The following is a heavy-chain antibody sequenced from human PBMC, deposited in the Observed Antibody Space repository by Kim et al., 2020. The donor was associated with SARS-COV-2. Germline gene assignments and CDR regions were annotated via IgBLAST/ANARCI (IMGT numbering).Heavy chain of an antibody. CDR3: AKDGDADGYSYLFNPDRSGWPFDY. J-gene: IGHJ4*02. Sequence: GGSLRLSCAASGFTFISYAMSWVRQAPGKGLEWFSAISGSGGSTYYADSVKGRFTISRDNSKNTVYLQMNSLRAEDTAVYYCAKDGDADGYSYLFNPDRSGWPFDYWGQGTLVTVSS. D-gene: IGHD6-19*01. CDR1: GFTFISYA. CDR2: ISGSGGST. V-gene: IGHV3-23*01.